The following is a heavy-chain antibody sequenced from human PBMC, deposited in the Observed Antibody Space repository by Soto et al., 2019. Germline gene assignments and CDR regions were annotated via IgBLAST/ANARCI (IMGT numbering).Heavy chain of an antibody. D-gene: IGHD6-6*01. J-gene: IGHJ6*02. Sequence: QVQLVESGGAVVQPGRSLRLSCVASGFPLRTYAMHWVRQAPGKGLEWVAVISYDGSNEYYADSVKGRFAISNDNSKNTLYLQMNSLRREDTATYYCAKPQKLQYSRSSLHYFYHGMDVWGQGTTVTVSS. CDR1: GFPLRTYA. CDR2: ISYDGSNE. CDR3: AKPQKLQYSRSSLHYFYHGMDV. V-gene: IGHV3-30*18.